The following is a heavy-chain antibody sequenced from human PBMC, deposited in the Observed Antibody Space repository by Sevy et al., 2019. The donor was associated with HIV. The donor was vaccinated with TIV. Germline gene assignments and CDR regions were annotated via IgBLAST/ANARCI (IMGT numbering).Heavy chain of an antibody. J-gene: IGHJ4*02. D-gene: IGHD4-17*01. CDR1: GFTFSSYW. Sequence: GGSLRLSCAASGFTFSSYWMSWVRQAPGKGLEWVANIKQDGSEKYYVDSVKGRFTISRDNAKNSLYLQMNSLSAEDTAVYYCARAITRGVDYGDYFDYWGQGTLVTVSS. CDR2: IKQDGSEK. V-gene: IGHV3-7*01. CDR3: ARAITRGVDYGDYFDY.